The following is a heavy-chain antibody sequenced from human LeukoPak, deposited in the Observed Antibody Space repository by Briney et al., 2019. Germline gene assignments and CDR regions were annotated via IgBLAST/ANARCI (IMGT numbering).Heavy chain of an antibody. CDR2: INIGGTNT. CDR3: ATDGAGFDT. CDR1: GFTFNDYY. Sequence: GGSLRLSCAASGFTFNDYYMSWIRQAPGKGLEWLSYINIGGTNTHYADSVKGRFTISRDNAKKSLYLEMNSLRAEDTAGYYCATDGAGFDTWGQGVLVTVSS. J-gene: IGHJ5*02. V-gene: IGHV3-11*01.